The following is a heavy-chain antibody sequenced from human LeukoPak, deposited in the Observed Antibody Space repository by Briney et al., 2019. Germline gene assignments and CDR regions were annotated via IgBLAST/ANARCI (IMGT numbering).Heavy chain of an antibody. Sequence: SETRSLTCTVSGGSISSSSYYWGWIRQPPGKGLEWIGSIYYSGSTYYNPSLKSRVTISVDTSKNQFSLKLSSVTAADTAVYYCARPRYLVIKTGSWFDPWGQGTLVTVSS. CDR1: GGSISSSSYY. CDR2: IYYSGST. D-gene: IGHD3-9*01. V-gene: IGHV4-39*01. CDR3: ARPRYLVIKTGSWFDP. J-gene: IGHJ5*02.